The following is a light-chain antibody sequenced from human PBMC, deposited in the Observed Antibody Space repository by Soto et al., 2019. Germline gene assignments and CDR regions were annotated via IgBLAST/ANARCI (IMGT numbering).Light chain of an antibody. Sequence: DIVMTQSPDSLPVSLGERATINCKSSQSLLYSSNNKNYLAWYQQKPGQPPKLLIFWASTRESGVPDRFSGSGSGTDFTLTISRLQAEDVAVYYCQQRSNWPPTFGGGTKVEIK. J-gene: IGKJ4*01. CDR2: WAS. CDR1: QSLLYSSNNKNY. CDR3: QQRSNWPPT. V-gene: IGKV4-1*01.